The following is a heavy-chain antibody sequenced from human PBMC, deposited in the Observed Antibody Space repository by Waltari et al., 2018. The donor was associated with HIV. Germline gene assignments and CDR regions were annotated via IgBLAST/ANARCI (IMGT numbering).Heavy chain of an antibody. V-gene: IGHV2-5*02. D-gene: IGHD3-22*01. CDR1: GFSLSTSGVG. CDR2: IYWDDDK. Sequence: QITLKESGPTLVKPTQTLTLTCTFSGFSLSTSGVGVGWIRQPPGTALEWLALIYWDDDKRYSPSLKSRLTITKDTSKNQVVLTMTNMDPVDTATYYCALFRGYYYDSSGYYNWFDPWGQGTLVTVSS. J-gene: IGHJ5*02. CDR3: ALFRGYYYDSSGYYNWFDP.